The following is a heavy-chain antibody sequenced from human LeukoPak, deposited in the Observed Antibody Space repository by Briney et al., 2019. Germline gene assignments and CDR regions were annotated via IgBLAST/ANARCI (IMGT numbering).Heavy chain of an antibody. CDR1: GFTFSNYA. Sequence: GGSLRLSCAASGFTFSNYAMHWVRQAPGKGLEWVSSISSRSSYIFYADSVKGRFTISRDNAKNSLYLQMNSLRAEDTAVYYCARDSGDKDAFDIWGQGTMVTVSS. CDR3: ARDSGDKDAFDI. V-gene: IGHV3-21*01. D-gene: IGHD7-27*01. CDR2: ISSRSSYI. J-gene: IGHJ3*02.